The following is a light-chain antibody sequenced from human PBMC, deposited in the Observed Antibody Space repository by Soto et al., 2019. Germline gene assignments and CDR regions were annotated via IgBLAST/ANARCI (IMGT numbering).Light chain of an antibody. CDR2: HAS. J-gene: IGKJ2*01. CDR3: QQYGTFPFS. V-gene: IGKV3-20*01. CDR1: QVVSSSY. Sequence: EIVLTQSPGTLSLSPGESATLSCRANQVVSSSYLAWYQQKPGQAPRLLIYHASDRATGVPDRFSGSGSGTDFALTIIRLEPEDFALFYCQQYGTFPFSFGQGTKLEIK.